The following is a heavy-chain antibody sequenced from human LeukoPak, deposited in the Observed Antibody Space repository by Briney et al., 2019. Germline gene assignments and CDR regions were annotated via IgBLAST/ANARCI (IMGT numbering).Heavy chain of an antibody. CDR2: ISYDGSNK. V-gene: IGHV3-30-3*01. J-gene: IGHJ4*02. CDR1: GFTFSSYA. D-gene: IGHD2-21*02. CDR3: ARERTLVVTATVHFDY. Sequence: PARSLSLSCAASGFTFSSYAMHWVRQAPAKGLEWVAVISYDGSNKYYADSVKCRFTISRDNSKNTLYLKMNSLRAEDTGVYYCARERTLVVTATVHFDYWGQGTLVTVSS.